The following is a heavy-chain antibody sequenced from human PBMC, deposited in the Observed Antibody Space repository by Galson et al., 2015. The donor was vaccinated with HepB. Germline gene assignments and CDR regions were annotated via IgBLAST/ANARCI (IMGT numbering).Heavy chain of an antibody. V-gene: IGHV4-39*01. Sequence: SETLSLTCTVSGGSIRSSDDYWGWIRQPPGKGLEWIGGLYKSGSTHYNPSLKSRVTIFVDTSKNQFSLKLSSVTAADTAVYYCARRASGMTVRYDFGYWGQGTLVTVSS. CDR2: LYKSGST. D-gene: IGHD3-22*01. CDR1: GGSIRSSDDY. CDR3: ARRASGMTVRYDFGY. J-gene: IGHJ4*02.